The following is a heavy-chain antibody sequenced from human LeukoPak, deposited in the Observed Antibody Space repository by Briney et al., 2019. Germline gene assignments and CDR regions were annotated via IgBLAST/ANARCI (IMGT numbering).Heavy chain of an antibody. V-gene: IGHV4-31*03. D-gene: IGHD4-17*01. Sequence: SETLSLTCTVSGGSISSGGYYWSWIRQHPGKGLEWIGYIYYSGSTYYNPSLKSRVTISVDTSKNQFSLKLSSVTAADTAVYYCARDQRRATTVTTSGRGFDPWGQGTLVTVSS. J-gene: IGHJ5*02. CDR2: IYYSGST. CDR1: GGSISSGGYY. CDR3: ARDQRRATTVTTSGRGFDP.